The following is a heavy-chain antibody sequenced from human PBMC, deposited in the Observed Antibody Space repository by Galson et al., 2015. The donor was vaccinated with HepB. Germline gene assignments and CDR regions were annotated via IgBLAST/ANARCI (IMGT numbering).Heavy chain of an antibody. CDR3: ARERESSGYFGYFDL. D-gene: IGHD3-22*01. J-gene: IGHJ2*01. V-gene: IGHV3-64*01. CDR2: LTGNGGTT. CDR1: GFTFSNYA. Sequence: SLRVSCAASGFTFSNYAMHWVRQAPGKGPEYVSALTGNGGTTHYANSVKGRFTISGDISRNTMYLQTDSLRPEDMAVYYCARERESSGYFGYFDLWGRGTPVIVSS.